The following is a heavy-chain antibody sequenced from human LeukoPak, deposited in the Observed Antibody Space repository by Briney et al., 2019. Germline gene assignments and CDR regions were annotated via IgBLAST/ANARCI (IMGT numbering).Heavy chain of an antibody. CDR3: ANPIYIAAPGSMYFDHYHGMDV. D-gene: IGHD6-13*01. J-gene: IGHJ6*02. CDR1: GFTFSSYA. V-gene: IGHV3-23*01. Sequence: PGGSLRLSCAASGFTFSSYAMSWVRQAPGKGLEWVSVISGSGDRTFYADSVKGRFTISRDNSKNALYLQMNSLRAEDTAVYYCANPIYIAAPGSMYFDHYHGMDVWGQGTTITVSS. CDR2: ISGSGDRT.